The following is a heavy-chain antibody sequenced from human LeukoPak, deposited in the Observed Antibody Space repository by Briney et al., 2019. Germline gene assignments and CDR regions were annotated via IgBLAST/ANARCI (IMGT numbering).Heavy chain of an antibody. Sequence: GESLKISCKGSGYSFTSHWIGWVRQMPGRGLEWMAIIFPGDSNTRYSPSFQGQVTISADKSISTAYLQWTSLKASDTAMYYCARVGYCTGGNCFYYFDYWGQGTLVTVSS. D-gene: IGHD2-8*02. CDR2: IFPGDSNT. CDR3: ARVGYCTGGNCFYYFDY. J-gene: IGHJ4*02. CDR1: GYSFTSHW. V-gene: IGHV5-51*01.